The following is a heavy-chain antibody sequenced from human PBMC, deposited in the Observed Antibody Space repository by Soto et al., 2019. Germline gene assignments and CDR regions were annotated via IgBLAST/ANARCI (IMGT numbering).Heavy chain of an antibody. J-gene: IGHJ5*02. CDR3: ARGIHSYGYL. D-gene: IGHD5-18*01. CDR1: GYTFTSYA. CDR2: INAGNGNT. Sequence: QVQLVQSGAEVKKPGASVKVSCKASGYTFTSYAMHWVRQAPGQRLEWMGWINAGNGNTKYSQKFQGRVTITRDTAASKAYMELSSLRSEDTAVYYSARGIHSYGYLWGQGTLVTVSS. V-gene: IGHV1-3*01.